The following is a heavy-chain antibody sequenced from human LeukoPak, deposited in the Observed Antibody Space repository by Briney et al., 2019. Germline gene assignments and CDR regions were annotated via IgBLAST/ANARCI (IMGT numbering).Heavy chain of an antibody. V-gene: IGHV3-30*07. J-gene: IGHJ3*02. D-gene: IGHD5-12*01. CDR3: ARYIVATPDDAFDI. CDR2: ISYDGNNK. Sequence: ISYDGNNKYYADSVKGRFTISRDNAKNSLYLQMNSLRAEDTAVYYCARYIVATPDDAFDIWGQGTMVTVSS.